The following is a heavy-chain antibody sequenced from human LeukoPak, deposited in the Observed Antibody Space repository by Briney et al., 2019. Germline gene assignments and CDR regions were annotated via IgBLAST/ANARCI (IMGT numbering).Heavy chain of an antibody. J-gene: IGHJ6*02. CDR2: IIPILGIA. CDR1: GGTFSSYA. Sequence: GASVKVSCKASGGTFSSYAISWVRQAPGQGLEWMGRIIPILGIANYAQKFQGRVTITADKSMSTAYMELSSLRSEDTAVYYCARAGCGGDCYSGYYYGMDVWGQGTTVTVSS. CDR3: ARAGCGGDCYSGYYYGMDV. V-gene: IGHV1-69*04. D-gene: IGHD2-21*02.